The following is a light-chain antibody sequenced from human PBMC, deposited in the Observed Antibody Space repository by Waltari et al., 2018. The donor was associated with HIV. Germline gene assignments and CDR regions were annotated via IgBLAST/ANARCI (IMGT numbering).Light chain of an antibody. CDR1: RGDIGDNDF. Sequence: QSALSQPASVSGSPGQSIIFSCSGARGDIGDNDFVSWYQQHPAQAPKLIIYDVSKRPSGVSVRFSGSKSGNTASLSISNLQAEDEADYYCTSYTRANTWVFGGGTKVTVL. CDR2: DVS. V-gene: IGLV2-14*01. CDR3: TSYTRANTWV. J-gene: IGLJ3*02.